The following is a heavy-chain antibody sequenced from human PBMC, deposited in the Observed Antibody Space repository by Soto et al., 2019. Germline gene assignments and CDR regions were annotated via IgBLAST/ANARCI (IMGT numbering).Heavy chain of an antibody. J-gene: IGHJ4*02. D-gene: IGHD2-8*02. V-gene: IGHV4-30-4*01. CDR2: IYYSGST. Sequence: QVQLQESGPGLVKPSQTLSLTCTVSGGSISSGDYYLSWIRQPPGKGLEWIGYIYYSGSTYYNPSLKSRVTISVDTSKNQFSLKLSSVTAADTAVYYCARAEENTGGNPSGAYYFDYWGQGTLVSVSS. CDR3: ARAEENTGGNPSGAYYFDY. CDR1: GGSISSGDYY.